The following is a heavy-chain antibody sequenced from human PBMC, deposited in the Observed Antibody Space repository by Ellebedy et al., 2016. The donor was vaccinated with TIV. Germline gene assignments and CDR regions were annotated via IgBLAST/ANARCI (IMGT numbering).Heavy chain of an antibody. J-gene: IGHJ4*02. V-gene: IGHV4-59*12. CDR3: ARVRRYYAPFDY. CDR1: GGSISSYY. D-gene: IGHD2-2*01. Sequence: MPSETLSLTCTVSGGSISSYYWSWIRQPPGKGLEWIGYIYYSGSTNYNPSLKSRVTISVDTSKNQFSLKLSSVTAADTAVYYCARVRRYYAPFDYWGQGTLVTVSS. CDR2: IYYSGST.